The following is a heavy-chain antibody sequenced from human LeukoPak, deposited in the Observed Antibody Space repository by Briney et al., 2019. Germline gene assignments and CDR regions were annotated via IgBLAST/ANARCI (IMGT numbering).Heavy chain of an antibody. CDR2: IYHSGST. CDR3: AKRGNWGFFDY. Sequence: SETLSLTCTVSGYSISSNYYWGWIRQPPGKGLEWIGSIYHSGSTYYNPSLKSRVTILIDTSKNQFSLKLSSVTAADTAVYYCAKRGNWGFFDYWGQGTLVTVSS. J-gene: IGHJ4*02. CDR1: GYSISSNYY. V-gene: IGHV4-38-2*02. D-gene: IGHD7-27*01.